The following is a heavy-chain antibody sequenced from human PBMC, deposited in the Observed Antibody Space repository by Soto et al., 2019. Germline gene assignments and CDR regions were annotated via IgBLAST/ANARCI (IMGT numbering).Heavy chain of an antibody. Sequence: PGGSLRLSCAASGFTFSSYGMHWVRQAPGKGLEWVAVISYDRSNKYYADSVKGRFTISRDNSKNTLYLQMNSLRAEDTAVYYCAKDWGYSSSSGYYYYFGMDVWGQGTTVTVS. CDR3: AKDWGYSSSSGYYYYFGMDV. D-gene: IGHD6-6*01. J-gene: IGHJ6*02. V-gene: IGHV3-30*18. CDR2: ISYDRSNK. CDR1: GFTFSSYG.